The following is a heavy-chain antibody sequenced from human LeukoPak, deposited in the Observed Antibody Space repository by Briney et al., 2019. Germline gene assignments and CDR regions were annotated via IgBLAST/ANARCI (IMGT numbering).Heavy chain of an antibody. Sequence: GGSLRLSCAASGLTFSSYSMNWVRQASGKGLEWVSSISSSSSYIYYADSVKGRFTISRDNAKNSLYLQMNSLRAEDTAVYYCASAYMVRGVFDYWGQGTLVTVSS. CDR2: ISSSSSYI. J-gene: IGHJ4*02. CDR3: ASAYMVRGVFDY. D-gene: IGHD3-10*01. V-gene: IGHV3-21*01. CDR1: GLTFSSYS.